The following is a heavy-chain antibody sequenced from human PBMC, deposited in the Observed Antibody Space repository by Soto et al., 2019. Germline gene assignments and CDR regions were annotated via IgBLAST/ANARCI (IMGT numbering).Heavy chain of an antibody. Sequence: SDTLSLTCTVSGGSISIYYWSWIRQPPGKGLEWIGYIYYSGSTNYNPSLKSRVTISVDTSKNQFSLKLSSVTAADTAVYYCARHFTAYDFWSGYHDQDAFDIWGQGTMVTVSS. J-gene: IGHJ3*02. CDR3: ARHFTAYDFWSGYHDQDAFDI. CDR2: IYYSGST. D-gene: IGHD3-3*01. CDR1: GGSISIYY. V-gene: IGHV4-59*08.